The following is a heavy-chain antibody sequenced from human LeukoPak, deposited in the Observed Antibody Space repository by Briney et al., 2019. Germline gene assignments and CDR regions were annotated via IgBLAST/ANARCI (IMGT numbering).Heavy chain of an antibody. V-gene: IGHV4-34*01. CDR2: INHSGST. Sequence: SETLSLTCAVYGGSFSGYYWSWIRQPPGKGLEWIGEINHSGSTNYNPSLKSRVTISVDTSKIQFSLKLSSVTAADTAIYYCARHANSYAFDIWGQGTMVTVSS. CDR3: ARHANSYAFDI. CDR1: GGSFSGYY. D-gene: IGHD4/OR15-4a*01. J-gene: IGHJ3*02.